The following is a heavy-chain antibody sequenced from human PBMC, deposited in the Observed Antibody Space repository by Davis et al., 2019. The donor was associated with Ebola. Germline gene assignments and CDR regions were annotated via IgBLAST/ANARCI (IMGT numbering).Heavy chain of an antibody. CDR2: ISYDGSKE. CDR3: ARDRYNWNQLDPFDI. V-gene: IGHV3-30*04. CDR1: GFTFKSHA. Sequence: GESLKISCAASGFTFKSHAMHWVRQAPGKGLEWVAGISYDGSKEMYADSVKGRFTISRDNSKSSLYLQMNSLRDEDTAVYYCARDRYNWNQLDPFDIWGQGTMVTVSS. J-gene: IGHJ3*02. D-gene: IGHD1-20*01.